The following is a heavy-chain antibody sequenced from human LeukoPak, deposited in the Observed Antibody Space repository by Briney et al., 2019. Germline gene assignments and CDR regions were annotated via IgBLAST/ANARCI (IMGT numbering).Heavy chain of an antibody. CDR1: GGSISSGSYY. CDR3: ARHSGSYRYYFDY. J-gene: IGHJ4*02. V-gene: IGHV4-61*02. CDR2: IYSSGST. Sequence: NASQTLSLTCTVSGGSISSGSYYWSWIRQPAGKGLEWIGRIYSSGSTNYNPSLKSRVTMSVDTSKNQFSLKLSSVTAADTAVYYCARHSGSYRYYFDYWGRGTLVTVSS. D-gene: IGHD1-26*01.